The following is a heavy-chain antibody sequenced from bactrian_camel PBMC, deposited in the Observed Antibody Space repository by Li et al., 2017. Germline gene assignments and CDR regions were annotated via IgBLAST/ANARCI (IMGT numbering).Heavy chain of an antibody. V-gene: IGHV3S7*01. Sequence: VQLVESGEGLVQPGGSLTLSCAASGFIFSSFTMTWVRQAPGKGLEWVSTIWNDGSYTDSSKGRFTVSRDNARNTLYLHLSSLRTEDTAMYYCAADRGELFPYGTSWHYWGQGTQVTVS. CDR1: GFIFSSFT. D-gene: IGHD6*01. J-gene: IGHJ4*01. CDR3: AADRGELFPYGTSWHY. CDR2: IWNDGSY.